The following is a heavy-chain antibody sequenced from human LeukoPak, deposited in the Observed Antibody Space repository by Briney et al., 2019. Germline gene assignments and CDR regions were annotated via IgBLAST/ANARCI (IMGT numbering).Heavy chain of an antibody. J-gene: IGHJ6*03. CDR1: GGSISSSSYY. V-gene: IGHV4-39*01. D-gene: IGHD5-18*01. Sequence: PSETLSLTRTVSGGSISSSSYYWGWIRQPPGNGLKWIGSIYYSGSTYYNPSLKSRVTISVDTSKNQFSLKLSSVTAADTAVYYCARLRAMAIYYMDVWGKGTTVTVSS. CDR2: IYYSGST. CDR3: ARLRAMAIYYMDV.